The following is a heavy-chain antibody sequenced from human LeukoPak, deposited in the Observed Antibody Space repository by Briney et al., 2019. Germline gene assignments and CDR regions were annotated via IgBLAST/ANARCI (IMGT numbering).Heavy chain of an antibody. V-gene: IGHV1-18*01. Sequence: ASVKVSCKASGYTFTSYGIGWVRQAPGQGLEWMGWISAYDGNTDYAQNLQGRVTMTTDTFTSTAYMELRSLRSDDTAVYYCARDRLDIVTTIIFDYWGQGTLVTVSS. D-gene: IGHD5-12*01. CDR3: ARDRLDIVTTIIFDY. CDR1: GYTFTSYG. CDR2: ISAYDGNT. J-gene: IGHJ4*02.